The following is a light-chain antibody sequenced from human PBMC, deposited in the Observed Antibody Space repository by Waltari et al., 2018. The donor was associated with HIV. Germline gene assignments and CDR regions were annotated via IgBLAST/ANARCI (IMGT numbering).Light chain of an antibody. Sequence: DIVMTQTPASLSVTPGQPASISCKSPQILLHIDGETYLHWYVQKPGQPPPSLIYEVSRRFSGVPDKFSGSGSGTDFTLKISRVEAEDVGVYYCMQTIQLPWTFGQGTKVEIK. CDR2: EVS. CDR3: MQTIQLPWT. J-gene: IGKJ1*01. CDR1: QILLHIDGETY. V-gene: IGKV2D-29*01.